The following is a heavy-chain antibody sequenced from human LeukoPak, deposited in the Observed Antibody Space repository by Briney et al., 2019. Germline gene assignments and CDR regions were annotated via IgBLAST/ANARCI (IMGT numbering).Heavy chain of an antibody. V-gene: IGHV1-2*02. Sequence: GASVKVSCKASGYTFTGYYMHWVRQAPGQGLEWMGWINPNSGGTNYAQKFQGRVTMTRDTSISTAYVELSRLRSDDTAVYYCARDGYSSSWPNYGMDVWGQGTTVTVSS. D-gene: IGHD6-13*01. CDR1: GYTFTGYY. CDR2: INPNSGGT. CDR3: ARDGYSSSWPNYGMDV. J-gene: IGHJ6*02.